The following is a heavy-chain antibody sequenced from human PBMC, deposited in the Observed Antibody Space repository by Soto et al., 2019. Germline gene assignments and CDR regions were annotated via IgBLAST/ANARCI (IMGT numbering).Heavy chain of an antibody. CDR1: GGSISSGGYY. J-gene: IGHJ6*03. CDR2: IYYSGST. CDR3: TRETLNNYYYYYYMDV. Sequence: SETLSLTCTVSGGSISSGGYYWSWIRQHPGKGLEWIGYIYYSGSTYYNPSLKSRVTISVDTSKNQSSLKLSSVTAADTAVYYCTRETLNNYYYYYYMDVWGKGTTVTVSS. V-gene: IGHV4-31*03.